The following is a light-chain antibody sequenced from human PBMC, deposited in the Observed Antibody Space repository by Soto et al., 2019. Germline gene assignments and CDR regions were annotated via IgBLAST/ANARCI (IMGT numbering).Light chain of an antibody. CDR1: SGDVGGYNR. CDR2: EVT. V-gene: IGLV2-18*02. J-gene: IGLJ3*02. CDR3: SSYTSRSTWV. Sequence: QSALTQPPAVSGSPGQSVTISCTGTSGDVGGYNRVSWYQQPPGTAPKLMIYEVTNRPSGVPDRFSGSKSGSTASLTISGLQAEDEADYYCSSYTSRSTWVFGGGTKLTVL.